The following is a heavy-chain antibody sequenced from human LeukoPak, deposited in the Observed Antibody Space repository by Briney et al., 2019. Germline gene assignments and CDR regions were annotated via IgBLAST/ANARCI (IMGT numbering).Heavy chain of an antibody. V-gene: IGHV3-48*03. CDR3: AREGPYCSSTSCYAFDY. CDR2: ISSSGSTI. D-gene: IGHD2-2*01. CDR1: GFTFSSYE. J-gene: IGHJ4*02. Sequence: PGGSLRLSCAASGFTFSSYEMNWVRQAPGKGLEWVSYISSSGSTIYYADSVKGRFTISRDNAKNSLHLQMNSLRAEDTAVYYCAREGPYCSSTSCYAFDYWGQGTLVTVSS.